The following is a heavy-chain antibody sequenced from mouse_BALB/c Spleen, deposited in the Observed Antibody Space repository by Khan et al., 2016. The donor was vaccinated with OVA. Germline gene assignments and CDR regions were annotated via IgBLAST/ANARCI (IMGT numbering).Heavy chain of an antibody. J-gene: IGHJ2*01. CDR3: ARTARIKY. CDR2: ISYSGST. V-gene: IGHV3-2*02. CDR1: GYSITSGYG. D-gene: IGHD1-2*01. Sequence: EVQLQESGPGLVKPSQSLSLTCTVTGYSITSGYGWNWIRQFPGNKLGWMGYISYSGSTNYNPSLNSRTIITRDTSKNQFFLKLNSVTTEDTATYDCARTARIKYWGQGTTLTVSS.